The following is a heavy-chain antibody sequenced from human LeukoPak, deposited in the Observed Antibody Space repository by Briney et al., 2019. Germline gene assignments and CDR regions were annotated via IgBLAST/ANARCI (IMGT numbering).Heavy chain of an antibody. J-gene: IGHJ5*02. CDR1: GFTFKDYA. Sequence: PGGSLRLSCAASGFTFKDYAMNWVRQSPGQGLEWVSTISGDAVTSWYADSVKGRFTVSRDNSKNIVFLQMNNRRAEDTAVYYCAKKDSGGSYNWSDPWGQGTLVTVSS. D-gene: IGHD3-22*01. CDR2: ISGDAVTS. V-gene: IGHV3-23*01. CDR3: AKKDSGGSYNWSDP.